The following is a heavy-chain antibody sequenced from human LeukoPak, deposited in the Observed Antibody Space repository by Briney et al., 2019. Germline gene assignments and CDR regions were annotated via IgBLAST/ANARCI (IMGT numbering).Heavy chain of an antibody. Sequence: SETLSLTCTVSGGSIGTYYWSWIRQPPGKGLEWIGYISYSGSTNYNPSLKSRVTISVDTSKNQFSLKLTFVTAADTAVYYCARHSICFDPWGQGTLVTVSS. CDR3: ARHSICFDP. CDR1: GGSIGTYY. CDR2: ISYSGST. J-gene: IGHJ5*02. V-gene: IGHV4-59*08.